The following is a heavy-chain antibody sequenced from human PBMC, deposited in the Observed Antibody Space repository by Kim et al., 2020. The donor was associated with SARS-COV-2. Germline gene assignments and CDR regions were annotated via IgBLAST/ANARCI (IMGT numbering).Heavy chain of an antibody. D-gene: IGHD3-10*01. Sequence: SVKGRFTISGDNSKNTLYLQMNSRRAEDTAVYYCARDGVEWFGEFLRFDPWGQGTLVTVSS. V-gene: IGHV3-30*07. CDR3: ARDGVEWFGEFLRFDP. J-gene: IGHJ5*02.